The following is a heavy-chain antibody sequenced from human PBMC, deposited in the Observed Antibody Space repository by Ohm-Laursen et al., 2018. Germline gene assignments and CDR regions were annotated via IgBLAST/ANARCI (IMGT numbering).Heavy chain of an antibody. CDR2: INQDGNKK. CDR1: GFNFRSLW. CDR3: ARVDYYDSSEYDY. Sequence: SLRLSCTASGFNFRSLWMSWGRQAPGKGLEWVANINQDGNKKNYVDSVKGRFTISRDNAKNSLYLQMNSLRAEDTAVYYCARVDYYDSSEYDYWGQGTLVTVSS. J-gene: IGHJ4*02. D-gene: IGHD3-22*01. V-gene: IGHV3-7*01.